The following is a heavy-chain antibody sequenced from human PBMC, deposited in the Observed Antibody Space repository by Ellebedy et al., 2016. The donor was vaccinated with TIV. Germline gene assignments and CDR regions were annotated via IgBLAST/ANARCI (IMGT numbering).Heavy chain of an antibody. CDR2: ISSSGSTI. V-gene: IGHV3-48*04. CDR1: GFTFNNFG. Sequence: PGGSLRLSCAAPGFTFNNFGMNWVRQAPGKGPGWISYISSSGSTIYYADPVKGRFTISRDNANNSLYLQMNSLRAEDTAVYYCARSITLVRGVSGLGWVDPWGQGTPVTVSS. J-gene: IGHJ5*02. D-gene: IGHD3-10*01. CDR3: ARSITLVRGVSGLGWVDP.